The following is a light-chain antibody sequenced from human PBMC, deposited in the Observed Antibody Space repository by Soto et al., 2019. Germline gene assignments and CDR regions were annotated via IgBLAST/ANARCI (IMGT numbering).Light chain of an antibody. CDR2: DVS. V-gene: IGLV2-11*01. CDR3: CSYAGSQTWV. CDR1: SSDVGGYNY. Sequence: QSALTQPPSASGSPGQSVAISCTGTSSDVGGYNYVSWYQQHPGKAPKLMIYDVSKRPSGVPDRFSGSRSGDTASLTISGLQAEAEADYYCCSYAGSQTWVFGGGTQLTVL. J-gene: IGLJ3*02.